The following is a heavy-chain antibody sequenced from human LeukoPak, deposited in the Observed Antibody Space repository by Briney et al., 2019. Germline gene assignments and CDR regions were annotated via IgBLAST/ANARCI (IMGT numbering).Heavy chain of an antibody. J-gene: IGHJ6*03. D-gene: IGHD5-12*01. CDR1: GFTFSSYG. Sequence: GGTLRLSCAASGFTFSSYGMSWVRQAPGKGLEWVANIKQDGSEKDYVDSVKGRFTISRDNAKNSLYLQMNSLRVEDTAVYYCARAGSRWGYGRYYYYMDVWGKGTTVTISS. V-gene: IGHV3-7*01. CDR2: IKQDGSEK. CDR3: ARAGSRWGYGRYYYYMDV.